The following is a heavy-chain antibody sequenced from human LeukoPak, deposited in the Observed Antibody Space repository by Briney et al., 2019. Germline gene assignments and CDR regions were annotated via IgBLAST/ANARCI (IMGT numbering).Heavy chain of an antibody. Sequence: GESLKISCKGSGYSFTTYWIGWVRQMPGKGLEWMGIIYPGDSDTRYSPSLQGQVTISADKSISTAYLQWSSLKASDTAMYYCARRFGAIFGVVPFDYWGQGTLVTVSS. CDR3: ARRFGAIFGVVPFDY. CDR2: IYPGDSDT. J-gene: IGHJ4*02. D-gene: IGHD3-3*01. CDR1: GYSFTTYW. V-gene: IGHV5-51*01.